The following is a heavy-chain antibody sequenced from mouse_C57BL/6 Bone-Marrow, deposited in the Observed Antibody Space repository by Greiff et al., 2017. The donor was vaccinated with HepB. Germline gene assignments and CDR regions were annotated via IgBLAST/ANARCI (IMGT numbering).Heavy chain of an antibody. CDR1: GFNIKDDY. J-gene: IGHJ3*01. CDR3: TTGLRRRTWFAY. V-gene: IGHV14-4*01. Sequence: EVQLQQSGAELVRPGASVKLSCTASGFNIKDDYMHWVKQRPEQGLEWIGWIDPENGDTEYASKFQGKATITADTSSNTAYRQHSSLTSEDTAVYYCTTGLRRRTWFAYWGQGTLVTVSA. D-gene: IGHD2-2*01. CDR2: IDPENGDT.